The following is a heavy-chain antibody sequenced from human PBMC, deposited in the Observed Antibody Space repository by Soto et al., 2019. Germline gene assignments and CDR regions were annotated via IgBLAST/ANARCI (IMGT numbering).Heavy chain of an antibody. CDR2: ISANNGNT. V-gene: IGHV1-18*01. J-gene: IGHJ4*02. CDR3: ARDRGSYALDD. CDR1: GYTFTSYG. Sequence: QVQLVQSGAEVKKPGASVKVSCKASGYTFTSYGISWVRQAPGQGLEWMGWISANNGNTNYVQKLKGRVTMTTDTATSTEYMELRSLRSDDTAVYYCARDRGSYALDDWGQGTLVTVSS. D-gene: IGHD1-26*01.